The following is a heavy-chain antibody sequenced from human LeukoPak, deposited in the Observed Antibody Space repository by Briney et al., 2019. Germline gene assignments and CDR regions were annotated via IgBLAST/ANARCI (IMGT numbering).Heavy chain of an antibody. CDR3: ARTHEDIVVVPAAITAGWFDP. CDR1: GFTFSSYA. D-gene: IGHD2-2*01. V-gene: IGHV3-30-3*01. J-gene: IGHJ5*02. Sequence: AGGSLRLSCAASGFTFSSYAMHWVRQAPGKGLEWVAVISYDGSNKYYADSVKGRFTISRDNSKNTLYLQMNSLRAEDTAVYYCARTHEDIVVVPAAITAGWFDPWGQGTLVTVSS. CDR2: ISYDGSNK.